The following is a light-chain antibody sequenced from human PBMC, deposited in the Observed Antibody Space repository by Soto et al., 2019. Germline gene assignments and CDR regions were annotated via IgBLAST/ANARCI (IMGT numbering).Light chain of an antibody. CDR1: QSVLYSSNNKNY. CDR3: QQYYTNPWT. Sequence: DIVMTQSPDSLAVSLGERATINCKSSQSVLYSSNNKNYLAWYQQKPGQPPKLLIYWASTRESGVPDRFSGGGSGTDFALTISSLQAEDVAVYYCQQYYTNPWTLGQGTQVEVK. J-gene: IGKJ1*01. CDR2: WAS. V-gene: IGKV4-1*01.